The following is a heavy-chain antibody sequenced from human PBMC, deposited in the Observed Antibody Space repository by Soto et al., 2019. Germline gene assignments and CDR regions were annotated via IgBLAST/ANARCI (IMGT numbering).Heavy chain of an antibody. CDR3: ASAPRDYYDSIGYRYFDY. CDR1: GGTIRSGGYS. D-gene: IGHD3-22*01. V-gene: IGHV4-30-2*01. CDR2: IYHSGST. Sequence: SETLSLTCAVSGGTIRSGGYSWSWIRQPPGKGLERIGYIYHSGSTYYNPSLKSRVTISVVSTKNQFSLKLSSVSAADTAVFYFASAPRDYYDSIGYRYFDYWGQRTLVTASS. J-gene: IGHJ4*02.